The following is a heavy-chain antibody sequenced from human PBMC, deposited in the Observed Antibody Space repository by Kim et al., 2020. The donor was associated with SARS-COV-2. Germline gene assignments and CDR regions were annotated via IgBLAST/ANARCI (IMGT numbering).Heavy chain of an antibody. CDR1: GGTFSSYA. D-gene: IGHD6-25*01. V-gene: IGHV1-69*04. J-gene: IGHJ6*02. CDR3: ARGPAFNYYYGMDV. Sequence: SVKVSCKASGGTFSSYAISWVRQAPGQGLEWMGRIIPILGIANYAQKFQGRVTITADKSTSTAYMELSSLRSEDTAVYYCARGPAFNYYYGMDVRGQGTTVTVSS. CDR2: IIPILGIA.